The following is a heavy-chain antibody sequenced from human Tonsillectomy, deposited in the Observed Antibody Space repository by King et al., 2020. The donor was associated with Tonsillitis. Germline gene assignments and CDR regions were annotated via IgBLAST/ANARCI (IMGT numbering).Heavy chain of an antibody. V-gene: IGHV3-73*02. CDR3: TSSPRGHYYDSTGFDRPDY. CDR1: GFTFSGSA. D-gene: IGHD3-22*01. Sequence: VQLVESGGGLVQPGGSLKLSCAASGFTFSGSAMHWVRQASGKGLEWVGRIRSKANSYATAYAASVKGRFTISRDDSKNTAYLQMNSLKTEDTAVYYCTSSPRGHYYDSTGFDRPDYWGQGTMVTVSS. J-gene: IGHJ4*02. CDR2: IRSKANSYAT.